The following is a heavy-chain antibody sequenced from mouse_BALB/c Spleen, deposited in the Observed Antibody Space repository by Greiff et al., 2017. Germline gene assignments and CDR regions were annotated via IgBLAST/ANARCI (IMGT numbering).Heavy chain of an antibody. D-gene: IGHD4-1*01. CDR1: GFTFSSYT. J-gene: IGHJ1*01. Sequence: EVMLVESGGGLVKPGGSLKLSCAASGFTFSSYTMSWVRQTPEKRLEWVATISSGGSYTYYPDSVKGRFTISRDNSKNTLYLQMRSLKSEDTAMYYCTRDSPGRGYCDVWGEGTTVTVSS. CDR2: ISSGGSYT. V-gene: IGHV5-6-4*01. CDR3: TRDSPGRGYCDV.